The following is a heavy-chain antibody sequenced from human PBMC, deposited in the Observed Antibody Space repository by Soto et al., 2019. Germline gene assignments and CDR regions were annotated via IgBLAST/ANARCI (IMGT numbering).Heavy chain of an antibody. CDR2: IWYDGSNK. CDR3: ARDPYTMVRGVGGV. J-gene: IGHJ6*02. CDR1: GFTFSSYG. V-gene: IGHV3-33*01. D-gene: IGHD3-10*01. Sequence: GGSLRLSCAASGFTFSSYGMHWVRQAPGKGLEWVAVIWYDGSNKYYADSVKGRFTISRDNSKNTLYLQMNSLRAEDTAVYYCARDPYTMVRGVGGVWGQGTTVTVSS.